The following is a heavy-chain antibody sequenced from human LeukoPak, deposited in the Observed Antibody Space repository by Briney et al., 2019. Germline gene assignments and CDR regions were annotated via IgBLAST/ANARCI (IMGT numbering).Heavy chain of an antibody. Sequence: ASVKVSCKASGYTFTGYDINWVRQATGQGLEWMGWMNPNSGNTGYAQKFQGRVTMTRNTSISTAYMELSSLRSEDTAVYYCARGAELRFGEPSNWFDPWGQGTLVTVSS. J-gene: IGHJ5*02. D-gene: IGHD3-10*01. CDR1: GYTFTGYD. CDR2: MNPNSGNT. CDR3: ARGAELRFGEPSNWFDP. V-gene: IGHV1-8*01.